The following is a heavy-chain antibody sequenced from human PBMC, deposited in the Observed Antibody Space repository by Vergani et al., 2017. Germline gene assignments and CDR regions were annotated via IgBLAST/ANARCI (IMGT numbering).Heavy chain of an antibody. V-gene: IGHV3-21*01. J-gene: IGHJ4*02. D-gene: IGHD3-3*01. CDR3: AREITDFWSGYFKALDY. CDR1: GFTFSSYS. CDR2: ISSGSSYI. Sequence: EVQLVESGGGLVKPGGSLRLSCAASGFTFSSYSMNWVRQAPGKGLEWVSSISSGSSYIYYADSVKGRFTISRDKAKNSLYLQMNSLRAEDTAVYYCAREITDFWSGYFKALDYWGQGTLVTVSS.